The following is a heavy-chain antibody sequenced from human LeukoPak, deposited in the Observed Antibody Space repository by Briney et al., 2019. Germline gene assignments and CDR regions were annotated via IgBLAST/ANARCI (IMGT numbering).Heavy chain of an antibody. CDR2: ISGSGGST. Sequence: PGGSLRLSCAASGFTFSSYAMRWVRQTPGKGLEWVSAISGSGGSTLYADSVKGRFTSSRDNSKNTLYLQMNSLRAEDTAVYYCAKAPPYYYDSSATITPFDYWGQGTLVTVSS. D-gene: IGHD3-22*01. CDR1: GFTFSSYA. V-gene: IGHV3-23*01. CDR3: AKAPPYYYDSSATITPFDY. J-gene: IGHJ4*02.